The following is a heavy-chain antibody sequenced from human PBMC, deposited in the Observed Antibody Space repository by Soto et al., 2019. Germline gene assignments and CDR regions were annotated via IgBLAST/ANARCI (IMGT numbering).Heavy chain of an antibody. J-gene: IGHJ4*02. Sequence: EVQLVESGGGLVQPGGSLRLSCAASGFTFSSYSMNWVRQAPGKGLEWVSYISSSSSTIYYADSVKGRFTISRDNAKNSLYLQMNSLRAEDTAVYYCAREASLTVPTDYFDYWGQGTLVTVSS. V-gene: IGHV3-48*01. CDR1: GFTFSSYS. CDR3: AREASLTVPTDYFDY. CDR2: ISSSSSTI. D-gene: IGHD4-17*01.